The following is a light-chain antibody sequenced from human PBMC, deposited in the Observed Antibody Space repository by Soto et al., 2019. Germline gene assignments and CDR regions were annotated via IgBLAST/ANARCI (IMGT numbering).Light chain of an antibody. Sequence: EIVLTQSPGTLSLSPGDTATLSCRASQSVSSTYLAWYQQKPGQAPSLLIYDVSSRAAGIPARFSGSGSGTDFTLTISRLEPEDFAVYYCQHYDSSSWTFGQGTKVDIK. V-gene: IGKV3-20*01. CDR3: QHYDSSSWT. CDR1: QSVSSTY. J-gene: IGKJ1*01. CDR2: DVS.